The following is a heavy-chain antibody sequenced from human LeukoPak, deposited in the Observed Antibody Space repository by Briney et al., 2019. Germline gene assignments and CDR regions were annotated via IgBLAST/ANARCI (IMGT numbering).Heavy chain of an antibody. D-gene: IGHD6-13*01. Sequence: SGGSLRLSCAASGFTFSGYSMNWGRQAPGKGLEWVSAISGSGAGTYYADSVKGRFTISRDNSKNTLYLQMNSLRAEDTAVYSCAKAMSSRPQYYFDYWGQGTLVTVSS. V-gene: IGHV3-23*01. CDR2: ISGSGAGT. CDR1: GFTFSGYS. J-gene: IGHJ4*02. CDR3: AKAMSSRPQYYFDY.